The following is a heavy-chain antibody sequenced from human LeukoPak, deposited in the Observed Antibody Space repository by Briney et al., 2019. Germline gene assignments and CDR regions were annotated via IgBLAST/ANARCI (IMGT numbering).Heavy chain of an antibody. CDR2: IIPIFGTA. D-gene: IGHD4-17*01. Sequence: SVKVSCKASGGTFSSYAISWVRQAPGQGLEWMGGIIPIFGTANYAQKFQGRVTITADESTSTAYMELSSLRSEDTAVYYCARGYEYGDYRSPYYYYGMDVWGQGTTVTVSS. J-gene: IGHJ6*02. CDR1: GGTFSSYA. V-gene: IGHV1-69*01. CDR3: ARGYEYGDYRSPYYYYGMDV.